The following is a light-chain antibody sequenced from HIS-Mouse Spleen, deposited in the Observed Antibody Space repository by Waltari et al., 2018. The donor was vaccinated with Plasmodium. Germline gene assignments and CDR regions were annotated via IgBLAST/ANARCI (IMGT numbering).Light chain of an antibody. J-gene: IGLJ2*01. CDR3: SSYTSSSTLV. CDR2: DVS. Sequence: QSALTQPASVSGSPGQSITISCTGTSSDVGGYNYVSWYQQHPGKAPKLMIYDVSNRPSGGSKRFSGSKSGNTASLTISGLQAEDEADDYCSSYTSSSTLVFGGGTKLTVL. V-gene: IGLV2-14*03. CDR1: SSDVGGYNY.